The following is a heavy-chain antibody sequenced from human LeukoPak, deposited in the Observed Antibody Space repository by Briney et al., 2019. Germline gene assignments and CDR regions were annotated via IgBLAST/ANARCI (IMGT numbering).Heavy chain of an antibody. CDR3: ARGHDFWSGLNWFDP. CDR1: GYSIISGYY. J-gene: IGHJ5*02. D-gene: IGHD3-3*01. Sequence: SETLSLTCTVSGYSIISGYYWGWIRQPPGKGLEWIGIIYHSGSTYYNPSLKSRVTISVDTSKNQFSLKLSSVTAADTAVYYCARGHDFWSGLNWFDPWGQGTLVTVSS. V-gene: IGHV4-38-2*02. CDR2: IYHSGST.